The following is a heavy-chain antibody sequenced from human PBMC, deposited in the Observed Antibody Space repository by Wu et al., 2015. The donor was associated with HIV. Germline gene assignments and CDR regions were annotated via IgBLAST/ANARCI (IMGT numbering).Heavy chain of an antibody. D-gene: IGHD5-12*01. Sequence: QVQLVQSGAEVKKPGASVKVSCKASGYTFTGYYIHWVRQAPGQGLEWMGWINPNTGGTNYAQKFQGRVTMTRDTSISTAYMELSRLRSDDMAVYYCAREVRYSAYDWQAGGMGWFDPGARDPGHRLL. V-gene: IGHV1-2*02. J-gene: IGHJ5*02. CDR2: INPNTGGT. CDR1: GYTFTGYY. CDR3: AREVRYSAYDWQAGGMGWFDP.